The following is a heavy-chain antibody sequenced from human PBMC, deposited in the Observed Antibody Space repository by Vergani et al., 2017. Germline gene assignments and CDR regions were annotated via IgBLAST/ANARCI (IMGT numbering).Heavy chain of an antibody. CDR1: GFTFSDYY. D-gene: IGHD3-10*01. Sequence: QVQLVESGGGLVKPGGSLRLSCAASGFTFSDYYMSWIRQAPGKGLEWVSYISSISSYTNYADSVKGRFTISRDNAKNSLYLQMNSLRAEDTAVYYCARAESLMVRGVIGAFDIWGQGTMVTVSS. CDR3: ARAESLMVRGVIGAFDI. CDR2: ISSISSYT. J-gene: IGHJ3*02. V-gene: IGHV3-11*05.